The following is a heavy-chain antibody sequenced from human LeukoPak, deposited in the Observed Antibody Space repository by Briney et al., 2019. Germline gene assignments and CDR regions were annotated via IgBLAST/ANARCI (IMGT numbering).Heavy chain of an antibody. Sequence: PGGSLRLSCAASGFTFSSYSMNWVRQAPGKGLEWVSYISSSSSTIYYADSVKGRFTISRDNAKNSLYLQMNSLRAEDTAVYYCAKDRRHSGSYPDYWGQGTLVTVSS. J-gene: IGHJ4*02. V-gene: IGHV3-48*01. CDR1: GFTFSSYS. D-gene: IGHD1-26*01. CDR2: ISSSSSTI. CDR3: AKDRRHSGSYPDY.